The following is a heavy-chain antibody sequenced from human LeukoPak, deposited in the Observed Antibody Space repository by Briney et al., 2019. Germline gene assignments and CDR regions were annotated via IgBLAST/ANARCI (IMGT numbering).Heavy chain of an antibody. Sequence: SETLSLTCTVSGGSISSSSYYWGWIRQPPGKGLEWIGSIYYSGSTYYNPSLKSRVTISVDTSKNQFSLKLSSVTAADTAVYYCARHLGGFDPWGQGTLVTVSS. CDR1: GGSISSSSYY. V-gene: IGHV4-39*01. J-gene: IGHJ5*02. CDR3: ARHLGGFDP. CDR2: IYYSGST.